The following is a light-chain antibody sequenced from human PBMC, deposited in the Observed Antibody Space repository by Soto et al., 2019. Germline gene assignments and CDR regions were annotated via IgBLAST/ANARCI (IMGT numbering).Light chain of an antibody. CDR1: QSVSSNN. Sequence: EIVLTQSPGTLXXXXXXXXXXXXXXSQSVSSNNLVWYQQKPGQAPRLLIYDASNRATGIPARFSGSGSGTDFTLSISRLEPEDFAVYYCQQYGSSGITFGQGTRLEI. J-gene: IGKJ5*01. CDR2: DAS. V-gene: IGKV3-20*01. CDR3: QQYGSSGIT.